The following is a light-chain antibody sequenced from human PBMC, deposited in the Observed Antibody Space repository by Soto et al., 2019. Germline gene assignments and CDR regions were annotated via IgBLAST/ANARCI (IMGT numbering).Light chain of an antibody. Sequence: EIVMTQSPATLSVSPGERATLSCRASQSVRSNLAWYQQKPGQAPRLLIYSASTRATGIPARFSGSGSGTEFTLTISRPQSEDFAVYYCQQYTNWPFTFGPGTKVDIK. CDR1: QSVRSN. CDR2: SAS. J-gene: IGKJ3*01. V-gene: IGKV3-15*01. CDR3: QQYTNWPFT.